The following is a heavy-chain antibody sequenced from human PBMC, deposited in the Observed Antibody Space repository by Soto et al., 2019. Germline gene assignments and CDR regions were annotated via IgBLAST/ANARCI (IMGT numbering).Heavy chain of an antibody. J-gene: IGHJ6*02. CDR2: ISAYNGNT. CDR1: GGTFSSYT. V-gene: IGHV1-18*01. D-gene: IGHD3-10*01. CDR3: ARDVYGSGHLDV. Sequence: ASVKVSCKASGGTFSSYTISWVRQAPGQGLEWMGWISAYNGNTNYAQKLQGRVTMTTDTSTSTAYMELRSLRSDDTAVYYCARDVYGSGHLDVWGQGTTVTVSS.